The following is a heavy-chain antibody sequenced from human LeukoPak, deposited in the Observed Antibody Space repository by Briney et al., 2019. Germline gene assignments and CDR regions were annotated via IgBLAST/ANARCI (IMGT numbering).Heavy chain of an antibody. CDR2: IYHSGST. CDR3: DRGSGWYVY. Sequence: SETLSLTCTVSGGSISSGGYYWSWIRQPPGKGLEWIGYIYHSGSTYYNPSLKSRVTISVDRSKNQFSLKLSSVTAADTAVYARDRGSGWYVYWGQGTLVTVSS. CDR1: GGSISSGGYY. V-gene: IGHV4-30-2*01. J-gene: IGHJ4*02. D-gene: IGHD6-19*01.